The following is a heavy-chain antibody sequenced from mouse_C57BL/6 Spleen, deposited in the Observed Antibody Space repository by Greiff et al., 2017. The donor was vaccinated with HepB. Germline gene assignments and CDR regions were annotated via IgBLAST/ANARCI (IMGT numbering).Heavy chain of an antibody. Sequence: QVQLQQSGTELVKPGASVKLSCKASGYTFTSYWMHWVKQRPGQGLEWIGNINPSNGGTNYNEKFKSKATLTVDKSSSTAYMQLSSLTSEDSAVYYCAKGGSTVVPFAYWGQGTLVTVSA. D-gene: IGHD1-1*01. CDR1: GYTFTSYW. J-gene: IGHJ3*01. V-gene: IGHV1-53*01. CDR2: INPSNGGT. CDR3: AKGGSTVVPFAY.